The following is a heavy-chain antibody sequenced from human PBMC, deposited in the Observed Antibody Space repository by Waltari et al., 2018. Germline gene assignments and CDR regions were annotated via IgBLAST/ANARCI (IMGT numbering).Heavy chain of an antibody. CDR3: ARSRYSSGWYDY. Sequence: QVQLQQWGAGLLKPSETLSLTCAVYGGSFSGYYWNWIRQPPGKGLEWSGEINHSGSTNYNPSLKSRVTISVDTSNNQFSLKLSSVTAADTAVYYCARSRYSSGWYDYWGQGTLVTVSS. CDR1: GGSFSGYY. V-gene: IGHV4-34*01. J-gene: IGHJ4*02. CDR2: INHSGST. D-gene: IGHD6-19*01.